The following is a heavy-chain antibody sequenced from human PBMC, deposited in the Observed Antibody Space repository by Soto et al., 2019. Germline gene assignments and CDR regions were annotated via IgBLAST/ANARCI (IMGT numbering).Heavy chain of an antibody. CDR1: GFTFSSYG. V-gene: IGHV3-48*01. J-gene: IGHJ4*02. D-gene: IGHD3-3*01. CDR2: ISSSSSTI. Sequence: PGGSLRLSCAASGFTFSSYGMNWVRQAPGKGLEGVSYISSSSSTIYYADSVKGRFTISRDNAKNSLYLQMNSLRAEDTAVYYCARDRVPFGVVTTSFDYWGQGTLVTVSS. CDR3: ARDRVPFGVVTTSFDY.